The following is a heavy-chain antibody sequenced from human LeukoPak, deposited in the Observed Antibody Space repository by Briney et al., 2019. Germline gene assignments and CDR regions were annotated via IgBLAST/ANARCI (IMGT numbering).Heavy chain of an antibody. V-gene: IGHV1-69*06. Sequence: SVKVSCKASGGTFSSYAISWVRQAPGQGLEWMGGIIPIFGTANYAQKFQGRVTITADKSTSTAYMELSSLRSEDTAVYYCARGYGDYPTDAFDIWGQGTMVTVSS. CDR1: GGTFSSYA. CDR3: ARGYGDYPTDAFDI. D-gene: IGHD4-17*01. J-gene: IGHJ3*02. CDR2: IIPIFGTA.